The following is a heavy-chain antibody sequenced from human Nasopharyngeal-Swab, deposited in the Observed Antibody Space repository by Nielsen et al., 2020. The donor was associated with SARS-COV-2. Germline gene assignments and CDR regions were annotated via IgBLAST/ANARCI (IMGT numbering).Heavy chain of an antibody. CDR2: ISYDGSKK. J-gene: IGHJ6*02. CDR1: GFTISSYA. CDR3: ARDQGSSWYTYYYYYGMDV. D-gene: IGHD6-13*01. V-gene: IGHV3-30-3*01. Sequence: GESLKISCAASGFTISSYAMHWVRQAPGKGLEWVAVISYDGSKKYYADSVKGRFTISRDNSKNTLYLQMNSLRAEDTAVYYCARDQGSSWYTYYYYYGMDVWGQGTTVTVSS.